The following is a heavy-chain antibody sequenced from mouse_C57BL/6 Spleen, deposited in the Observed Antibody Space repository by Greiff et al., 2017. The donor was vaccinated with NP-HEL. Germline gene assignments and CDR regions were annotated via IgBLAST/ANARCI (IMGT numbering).Heavy chain of an antibody. CDR3: ARQITTVHYAMDY. CDR1: GFSLTSYG. V-gene: IGHV2-6-1*01. J-gene: IGHJ4*01. CDR2: IWSDGST. D-gene: IGHD1-3*01. Sequence: VQLQQSGPGLVAPSQSLSITCTVSGFSLTSYGVHWVRQPPGKGLEWLVVIWSDGSTTYNSALKSRLSISKDNSKSQVFLKMNSLQTDDTAMYYCARQITTVHYAMDYWGQGTSVTVSS.